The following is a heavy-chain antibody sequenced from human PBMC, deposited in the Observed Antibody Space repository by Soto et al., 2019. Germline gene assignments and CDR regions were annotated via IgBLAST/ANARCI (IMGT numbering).Heavy chain of an antibody. CDR1: GYTFTSYA. V-gene: IGHV1-3*01. J-gene: IGHJ4*02. Sequence: QVQLVQSGAEVKKPGASVKVSCKASGYTFTSYAMHWVRQAPGQRLEWMGWINAGNGNTKYSQKFQGRVTITRDTSXSTAYMELSSLRSEDTAVYYCARVRIAAAGRVDYWGQGTLVTVSS. D-gene: IGHD6-13*01. CDR2: INAGNGNT. CDR3: ARVRIAAAGRVDY.